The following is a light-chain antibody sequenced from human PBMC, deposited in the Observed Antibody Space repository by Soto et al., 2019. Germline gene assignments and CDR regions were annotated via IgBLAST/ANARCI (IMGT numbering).Light chain of an antibody. CDR2: AAS. J-gene: IGKJ1*01. V-gene: IGKV3-20*01. Sequence: ELALTDSQCTLSFSPGETATICRRSSRGVSSGYLAWYQQKPGQAPRPLIYAASNRATGIPGRFSGSGFGTDFTLTISRLEPEDFAVYYCQHYDISSWKCGKGTTGDI. CDR1: RGVSSGY. CDR3: QHYDISSWK.